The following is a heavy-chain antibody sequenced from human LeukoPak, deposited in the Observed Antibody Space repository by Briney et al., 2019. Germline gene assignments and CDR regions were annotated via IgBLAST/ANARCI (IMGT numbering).Heavy chain of an antibody. J-gene: IGHJ4*02. D-gene: IGHD2-8*01. CDR1: GYTFTSYA. Sequence: GSVKVPCKASGYTFTSYAMHWVRQAPGQRLEWMGWINAGNGNTKYSQKFQGRVTITRDTSADTAYMELSSLRSEDTAVYYCARLKYCTNGVCYAGFDYWGQGTLVTVSS. CDR3: ARLKYCTNGVCYAGFDY. CDR2: INAGNGNT. V-gene: IGHV1-3*01.